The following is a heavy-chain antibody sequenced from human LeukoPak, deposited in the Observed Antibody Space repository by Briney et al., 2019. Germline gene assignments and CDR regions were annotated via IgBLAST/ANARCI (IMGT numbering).Heavy chain of an antibody. CDR1: GGSISSYY. Sequence: SETLSLTCTVSGGSISSYYWSWIRQPAGKGLEWIGRIYTSGSTNYNPSLKSRVTMSVDTSKNQFSLKLSSVTAADTAVYYCARGVRYRGGDCSDAFDIWGQGTMVTVSS. D-gene: IGHD2-21*02. CDR3: ARGVRYRGGDCSDAFDI. J-gene: IGHJ3*02. V-gene: IGHV4-4*07. CDR2: IYTSGST.